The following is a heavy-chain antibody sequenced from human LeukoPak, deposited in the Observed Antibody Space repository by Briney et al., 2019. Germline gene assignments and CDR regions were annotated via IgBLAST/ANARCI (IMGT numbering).Heavy chain of an antibody. CDR2: ISSSSSYI. D-gene: IGHD3-22*01. J-gene: IGHJ3*02. Sequence: GGSLRLSCAASGFTFSSYSMNWVRQAPGKGLEWVSSISSSSSYIYYADSVKGRFTISRDNAKNSLYLQMNSLRAEDTAVYHCARDQTYYYDSSGYDAFDIWGQGTMVTVSS. CDR3: ARDQTYYYDSSGYDAFDI. V-gene: IGHV3-21*01. CDR1: GFTFSSYS.